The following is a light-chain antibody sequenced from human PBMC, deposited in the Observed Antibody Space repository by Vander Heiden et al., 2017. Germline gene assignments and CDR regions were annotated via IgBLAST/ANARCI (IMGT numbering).Light chain of an antibody. V-gene: IGLV1-51*01. J-gene: IGLJ1*01. CDR1: SSNIGNNY. CDR3: GTWDSRLSALV. CDR2: DDN. Sequence: QPVLTQPPSVSAAPGQKVTISCSGSSSNIGNNYVTWYQQDPGTAPKLLIYDDNNRPSGIPDRFSGSKSGTSATLGITGLQTGDEADYYCGTWDSRLSALVFGTGTKVTVL.